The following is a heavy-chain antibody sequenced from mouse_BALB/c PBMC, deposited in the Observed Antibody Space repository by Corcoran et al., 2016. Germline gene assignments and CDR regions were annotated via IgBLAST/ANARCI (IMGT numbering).Heavy chain of an antibody. CDR3: ARSYYGSSYWYFDV. J-gene: IGHJ1*01. D-gene: IGHD1-1*01. V-gene: IGHV1S136*01. CDR2: INPYNDGT. CDR1: GYTFTSYV. Sequence: EVQLQQSGPELVKPGASVKMSCKASGYTFTSYVMHWVKQKPGQGLEWIGYINPYNDGTKYNEKLKGKATLTSDKSSSTAYMELSSLTSEDSAVYYCARSYYGSSYWYFDVWGAGTTVTVSS.